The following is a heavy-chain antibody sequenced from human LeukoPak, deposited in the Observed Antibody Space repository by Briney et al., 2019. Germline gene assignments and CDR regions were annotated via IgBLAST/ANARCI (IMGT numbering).Heavy chain of an antibody. CDR1: GYSFTSYW. D-gene: IGHD3-10*01. CDR2: IDPSDSYT. V-gene: IGHV5-10-1*01. J-gene: IGHJ4*02. CDR3: ARAVHYYGSGTSYYYFDY. Sequence: PGESLRISCKGSGYSFTSYWIGWVRQMPGKGLEWMGRIDPSDSYTNYSPSFQGHVTISADKSISTAYLQWNSLKASDTAMYYCARAVHYYGSGTSYYYFDYWGQGTLVTVSS.